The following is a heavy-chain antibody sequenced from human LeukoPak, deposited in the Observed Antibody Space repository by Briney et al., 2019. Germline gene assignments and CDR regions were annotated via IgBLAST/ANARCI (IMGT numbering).Heavy chain of an antibody. CDR2: INIYNSNT. D-gene: IGHD1-26*01. V-gene: IGHV1-18*01. J-gene: IGHJ5*02. CDR3: ARDLKRSRARWENLGFDP. Sequence: ASVTVSCKASGYTFTSYGISWVRQAPGQGLEWMGWINIYNSNTNYAQKLQGRVTMTTDTSTSTAYMELRSLRSDDTAVYYCARDLKRSRARWENLGFDPWGQGTLVTVSS. CDR1: GYTFTSYG.